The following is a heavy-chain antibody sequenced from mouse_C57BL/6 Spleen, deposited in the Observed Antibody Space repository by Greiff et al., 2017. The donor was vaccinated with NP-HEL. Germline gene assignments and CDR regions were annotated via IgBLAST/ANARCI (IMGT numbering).Heavy chain of an antibody. D-gene: IGHD1-1*01. J-gene: IGHJ2*01. CDR2: ISYDGSN. Sequence: EVQLVESGPGLVKPSQSLSLTCSVTGYSITSGYYWNWIRQFPGNKLEWMGYISYDGSNNYNPSLKNRISITRDTSKNQFFLKLNSVTTEDTATYYCARDTLYGTPYFDYWGQGTTLTVSS. CDR1: GYSITSGYY. V-gene: IGHV3-6*01. CDR3: ARDTLYGTPYFDY.